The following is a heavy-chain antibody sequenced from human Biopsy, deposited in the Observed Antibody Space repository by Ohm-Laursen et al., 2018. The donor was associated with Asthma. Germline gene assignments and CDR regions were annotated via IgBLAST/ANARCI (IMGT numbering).Heavy chain of an antibody. J-gene: IGHJ3*01. D-gene: IGHD3-9*01. V-gene: IGHV1-3*04. CDR3: ARTYYDFLTGQVKDVFGV. CDR1: GYNFISFA. Sequence: ATVKTSCKASGYNFISFAIHWVRQAPGQRLEWMGWVNTGNGDTKYSQKFQGRVTITRDTSASTAYMELRSLRSEDTATYYCARTYYDFLTGQVKDVFGVWGQGTMVTVSS. CDR2: VNTGNGDT.